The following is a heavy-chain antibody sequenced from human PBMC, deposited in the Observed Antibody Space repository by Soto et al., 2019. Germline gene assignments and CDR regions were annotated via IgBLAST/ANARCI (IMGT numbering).Heavy chain of an antibody. J-gene: IGHJ4*02. V-gene: IGHV3-30*18. CDR2: ISNDGKSE. D-gene: IGHD3-3*01. Sequence: QVQLVESGGGVVQPGRSLRLSCAASGFSFSAFGMHWVRQAPGKGLEWIAVISNDGKSEHYADSVKGRFTISRDNSKNTFYLQMNSLSVEATAVYYCPKTITTVGVSSTGRGALLDNWGQGILVSVSS. CDR3: PKTITTVGVSSTGRGALLDN. CDR1: GFSFSAFG.